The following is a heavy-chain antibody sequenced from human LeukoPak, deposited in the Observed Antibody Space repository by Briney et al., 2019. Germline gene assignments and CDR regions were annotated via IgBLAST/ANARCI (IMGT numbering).Heavy chain of an antibody. V-gene: IGHV1-46*01. D-gene: IGHD6-19*01. J-gene: IGHJ4*02. CDR1: GYTFTSYY. CDR3: ARDIAVAGTPASPAPPQTDY. Sequence: ASVKVSCKASGYTFTSYYMHWVRQAPGQGLEWMGIINPSGGSTSYAQKFQGRVTMTRDTSTSTVYMELSSLRSEDTAVYYCARDIAVAGTPASPAPPQTDYWGQGTLVTVSS. CDR2: INPSGGST.